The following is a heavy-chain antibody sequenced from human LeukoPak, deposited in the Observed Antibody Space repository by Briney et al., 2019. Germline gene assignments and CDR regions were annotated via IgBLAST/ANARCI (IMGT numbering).Heavy chain of an antibody. CDR3: AQIYTYGSSQFDY. CDR1: GFAFSNYA. CDR2: VSGSGSST. D-gene: IGHD5-18*01. V-gene: IGHV3-23*01. Sequence: PGGSLRLSCAASGFAFSNYAMSWVRQAPGKGLEWVSAVSGSGSSTYYADSVKGRFTISRDNSKNTLYLQMNSLRAEDTAVYYCAQIYTYGSSQFDYWGQGTLVTVSS. J-gene: IGHJ4*02.